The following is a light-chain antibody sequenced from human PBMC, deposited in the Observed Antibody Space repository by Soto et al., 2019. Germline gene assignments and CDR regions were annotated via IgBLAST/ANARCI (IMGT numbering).Light chain of an antibody. CDR3: MQSLQSLS. Sequence: VMTQSPLSLPVPPGEPASISCRSSQSLLHSDGYNHLDWYLQKPGQSPQLLIYLTDHRASGVPDTFSGSGAGKEFTLKISRVEAEDVGVYYCMQSLQSLSVGGVTTLQIK. CDR2: LTD. CDR1: QSLLHSDGYNH. J-gene: IGKJ4*01. V-gene: IGKV2-28*01.